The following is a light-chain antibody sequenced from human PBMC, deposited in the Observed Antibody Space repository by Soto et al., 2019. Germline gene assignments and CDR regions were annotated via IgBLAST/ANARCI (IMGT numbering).Light chain of an antibody. CDR3: QQRDTWPPFT. CDR2: EAS. Sequence: EIVLTQSPATLSLSPGERATLSCRASQSIRNHLAWYQQKPGQAPRLLIFEASKRATGIPARFSGSRSGTDFTLTISSLEPEDFAVYYCQQRDTWPPFTFGPGTKVDIK. J-gene: IGKJ3*01. V-gene: IGKV3-11*01. CDR1: QSIRNH.